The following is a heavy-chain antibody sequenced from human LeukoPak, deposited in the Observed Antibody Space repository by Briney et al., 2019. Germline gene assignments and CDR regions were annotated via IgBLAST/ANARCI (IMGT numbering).Heavy chain of an antibody. CDR2: IYYSGST. J-gene: IGHJ5*01. CDR1: GGSISSYY. Sequence: ASETLSLTCTVSGGSISSYYWSWIRQPPGKGLEWIGYIYYSGSTNYNPSLKSRVTISVDTSKNQFSLKLSSVTAADTAVYYCARQPKSCAPGIFITGKACWFDSWGQGTLVTVSP. D-gene: IGHD3-10*01. CDR3: ARQPKSCAPGIFITGKACWFDS. V-gene: IGHV4-59*08.